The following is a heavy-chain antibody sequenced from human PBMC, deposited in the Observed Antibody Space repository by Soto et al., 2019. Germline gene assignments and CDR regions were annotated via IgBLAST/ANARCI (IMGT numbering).Heavy chain of an antibody. CDR1: GGSISSGDYY. CDR3: ARAPGAGYSYGRGGWFDP. CDR2: IYYSGST. V-gene: IGHV4-30-4*01. Sequence: PSETLSLTCTVSGGSISSGDYYWSWIRQPPGKGLEWIGYIYYSGSTYYNPSLKSRVTISVDTSKNQFSLKLSSVTAADTAVYYCARAPGAGYSYGRGGWFDPWGQGTLVTVSS. J-gene: IGHJ5*02. D-gene: IGHD5-18*01.